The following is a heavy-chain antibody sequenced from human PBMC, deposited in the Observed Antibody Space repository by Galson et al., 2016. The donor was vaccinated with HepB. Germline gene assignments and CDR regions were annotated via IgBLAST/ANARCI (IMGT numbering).Heavy chain of an antibody. D-gene: IGHD1-26*01. CDR3: ARRAIVGAHFDY. Sequence: PALVKPPQTLTLTCTFSGFSLSTSRLAVGWIRQPPGKALEWLAHIYWDEDKRYNPSLKSRLTITKDTSRNHVVLTMTNMDPVDTATYYCARRAIVGAHFDYWGQGILVTVSS. V-gene: IGHV2-5*02. CDR2: IYWDEDK. J-gene: IGHJ4*02. CDR1: GFSLSTSRLA.